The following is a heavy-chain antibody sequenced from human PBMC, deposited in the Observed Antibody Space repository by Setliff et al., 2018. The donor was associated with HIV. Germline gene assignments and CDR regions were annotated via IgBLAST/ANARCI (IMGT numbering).Heavy chain of an antibody. Sequence: ASVKVSCKASGYTFSAYYLHWVRRAPGQGLEWMGWINPNSGGTNYAQKFQGRVTMTRDTSISTAYMELSRLRSDDTAVYYCARDLNWGPDHWGQGTLVTVSS. V-gene: IGHV1-2*02. CDR2: INPNSGGT. D-gene: IGHD7-27*01. CDR1: GYTFSAYY. CDR3: ARDLNWGPDH. J-gene: IGHJ4*02.